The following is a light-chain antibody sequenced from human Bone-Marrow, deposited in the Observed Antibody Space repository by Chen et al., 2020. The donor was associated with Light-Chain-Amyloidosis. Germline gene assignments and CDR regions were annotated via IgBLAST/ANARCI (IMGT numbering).Light chain of an antibody. CDR2: EVT. Sequence: QSALPQPASVSGSPGQSITIPCTGTSSDVGGDNHVSWYQQHPDKAPKLMIYEVTNRPSWVPDRVSGSKSDNTASLTISGLQTEDEADYFCSSYTITNTLVFGSGTRVTVL. J-gene: IGLJ1*01. V-gene: IGLV2-14*01. CDR1: SSDVGGDNH. CDR3: SSYTITNTLV.